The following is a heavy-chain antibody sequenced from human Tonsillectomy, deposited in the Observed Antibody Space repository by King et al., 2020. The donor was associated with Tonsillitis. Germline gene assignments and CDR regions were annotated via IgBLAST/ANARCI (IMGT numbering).Heavy chain of an antibody. D-gene: IGHD3-3*01. CDR2: ISGSGGST. CDR3: AKDVSAHTMTMFVEGGAFDI. V-gene: IGHV3-23*04. Sequence: VQLVESGGGLEQPGGSLRLSCAASGFSFSSYAMNWVRQDPGKGLEWVSGISGSGGSTYYADSVRCRFTISRDNSNNTLYLQMNSMRAEDTAVYYCAKDVSAHTMTMFVEGGAFDIWGQGTVVTVSS. J-gene: IGHJ3*02. CDR1: GFSFSSYA.